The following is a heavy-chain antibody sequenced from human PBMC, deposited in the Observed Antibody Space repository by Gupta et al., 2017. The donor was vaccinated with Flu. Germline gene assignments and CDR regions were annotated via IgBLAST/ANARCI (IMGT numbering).Heavy chain of an antibody. J-gene: IGHJ3*01. CDR2: ISSHGSCT. Sequence: EVQLVESGGGLVQPGGSPSPPCAGSGFTFRNYWLPWVRQAPGKGLLSLPRISSHGSCTKYAVAVKGRFTISRDNDKNTGYPHLNSLTDDDPTVYFCAGGDAEDYYDDTDYNNVAFVV. D-gene: IGHD3-16*01. V-gene: IGHV3-74*01. CDR1: GFTFRNYW. CDR3: AGGDAEDYYDDTDYNNVAFVV.